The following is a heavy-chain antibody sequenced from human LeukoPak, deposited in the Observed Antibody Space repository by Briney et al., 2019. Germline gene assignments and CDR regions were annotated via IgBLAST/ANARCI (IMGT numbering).Heavy chain of an antibody. CDR3: AELGITMIGGV. V-gene: IGHV3-21*01. Sequence: GGSLRLSCAASGFTFSSYSMNWVRQAPGKGLEWVSSISNSYIYYADSVKGRFTISRDNAKNSLYLQMNSLRAEDTAVYYCAELGITMIGGVWGKGTTVTISS. CDR1: GFTFSSYS. D-gene: IGHD3-10*02. CDR2: ISNSYI. J-gene: IGHJ6*04.